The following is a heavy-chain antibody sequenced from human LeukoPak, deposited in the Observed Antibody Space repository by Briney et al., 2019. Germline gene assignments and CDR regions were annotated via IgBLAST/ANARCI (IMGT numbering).Heavy chain of an antibody. V-gene: IGHV1-2*04. CDR2: INPNSGGT. J-gene: IGHJ5*02. CDR3: ARGPMGPPVWFDP. Sequence: ASVKVSCKASGGTFSSYAISWVRQAPGQGLEWMGWINPNSGGTNYAQKFQGWVTMTRDTSISTAYMELSRLRSDDTAVYYCARGPMGPPVWFDPWGQGTLVTVSS. D-gene: IGHD2-2*01. CDR1: GGTFSSYA.